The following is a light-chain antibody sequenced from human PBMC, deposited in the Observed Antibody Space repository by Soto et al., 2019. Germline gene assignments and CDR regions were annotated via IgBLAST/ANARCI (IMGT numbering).Light chain of an antibody. CDR1: SSDVGDYNS. V-gene: IGLV2-11*01. CDR2: DVS. CDR3: CSYVGGYSYV. J-gene: IGLJ1*01. Sequence: LTQPRSVSGSPGQSVTVSCIGTSSDVGDYNSVSWYQQHPGKAPKLMIYDVSKRPSGVPDRFSGSKSGNTASLTISGLQAEDEADYYCCSYVGGYSYVFXIGTKVTVL.